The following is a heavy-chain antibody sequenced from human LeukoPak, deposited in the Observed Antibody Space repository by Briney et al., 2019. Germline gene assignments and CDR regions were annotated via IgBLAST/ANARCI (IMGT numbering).Heavy chain of an antibody. CDR2: IYTSGST. CDR1: GGSISSYY. CDR3: ARLVVRGLQYYYYGMDV. Sequence: SETLSLTCTVSGGSISSYYWSWIRQPAGKGLEWIGRIYTSGSTNYNPSLKSRVTMSVDTSKNQFSLKLSSVTAADTAVYYCARLVVRGLQYYYYGMDVWGQGTTVTVSS. V-gene: IGHV4-4*07. J-gene: IGHJ6*02. D-gene: IGHD3-10*01.